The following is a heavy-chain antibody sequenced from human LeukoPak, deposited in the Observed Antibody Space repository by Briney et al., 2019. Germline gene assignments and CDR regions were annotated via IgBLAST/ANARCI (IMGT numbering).Heavy chain of an antibody. D-gene: IGHD3-3*01. Sequence: SVKVSCKASGGTFNSYAFSWVRQAPGQGLEWMGRITPIVGILNYAQQFQARVTITADESTSTVYLELSRLRSEDTAVYYCARVTSITIFGVVIQGAFDIWGQGTMVTVSS. V-gene: IGHV1-69*04. CDR3: ARVTSITIFGVVIQGAFDI. CDR1: GGTFNSYA. J-gene: IGHJ3*02. CDR2: ITPIVGIL.